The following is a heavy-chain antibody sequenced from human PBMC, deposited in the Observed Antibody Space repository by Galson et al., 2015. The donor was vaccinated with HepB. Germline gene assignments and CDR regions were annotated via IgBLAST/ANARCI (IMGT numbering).Heavy chain of an antibody. CDR2: VSSSGSTI. Sequence: SLRLSCAASGSTFSDYYMSWIRQAPGKGLEWVSYVSSSGSTIYYADSVKGRFTISRDKAKNSLYLQMNSLRAEDTAVYYCARGLRWLNYFDYWGQGTLVTVSS. CDR1: GSTFSDYY. D-gene: IGHD4-23*01. CDR3: ARGLRWLNYFDY. J-gene: IGHJ4*02. V-gene: IGHV3-11*01.